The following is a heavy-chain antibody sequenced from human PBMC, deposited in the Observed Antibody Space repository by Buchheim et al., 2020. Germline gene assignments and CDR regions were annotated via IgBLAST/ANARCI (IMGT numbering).Heavy chain of an antibody. CDR2: ISSSSSTI. D-gene: IGHD3-22*01. CDR3: ARRFSYESSGHREDY. Sequence: EVQLVESGGGLVQPGGSLRLSCAASGFTFSSYSMNWVRQAPGKGLEWVSYISSSSSTIYYADSVKGRFTIFRDNAKNSLYLQMNRLRAEDTAVYYCARRFSYESSGHREDYWGQGTL. CDR1: GFTFSSYS. V-gene: IGHV3-48*04. J-gene: IGHJ4*02.